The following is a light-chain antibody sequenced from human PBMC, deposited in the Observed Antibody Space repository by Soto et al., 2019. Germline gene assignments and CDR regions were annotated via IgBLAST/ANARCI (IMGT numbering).Light chain of an antibody. V-gene: IGKV3-20*01. J-gene: IGKJ3*01. CDR1: RHVFINA. CDR3: HKYCPSPFT. CDR2: GAS. Sequence: VVLTQSPATLSLSPGDRATLSCRASRHVFINALGWYQQKPGRTPTLLIYGASTSATAITYSFSATGSETDFSITISEVEPYDSSFYYYHKYCPSPFTFGPGTRLEIK.